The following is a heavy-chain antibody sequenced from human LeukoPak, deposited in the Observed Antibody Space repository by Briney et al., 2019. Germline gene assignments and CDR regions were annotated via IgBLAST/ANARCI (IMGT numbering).Heavy chain of an antibody. CDR2: MYYSGST. V-gene: IGHV4-59*01. CDR3: ARSPSSSWYRGCAFDI. CDR1: GGSISTYY. D-gene: IGHD6-13*01. Sequence: SETLSLTCTVSGGSISTYYWSWIRQPPGKGLEWIGYMYYSGSTNYNPSLKSRVTMSLDTSKNHFSLKLSSVTAEDTALYYCARSPSSSWYRGCAFDIWGQGTMVTVSS. J-gene: IGHJ3*02.